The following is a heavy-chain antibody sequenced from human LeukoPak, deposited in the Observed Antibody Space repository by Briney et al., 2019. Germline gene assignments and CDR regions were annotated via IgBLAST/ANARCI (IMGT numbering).Heavy chain of an antibody. J-gene: IGHJ4*02. CDR2: VRRKVYGGTT. CDR3: TRGQGLYH. Sequence: GGSLRLSCAASGFTLSDSTMSWYRPAPGKGLEWVGFVRRKVYGGTTEYAASVKARFTISRDDSNSIAYLQMDSLKTEDTAVYYCTRGQGLYHWGQGTLVIVSS. V-gene: IGHV3-49*03. CDR1: GFTLSDST. D-gene: IGHD2/OR15-2a*01.